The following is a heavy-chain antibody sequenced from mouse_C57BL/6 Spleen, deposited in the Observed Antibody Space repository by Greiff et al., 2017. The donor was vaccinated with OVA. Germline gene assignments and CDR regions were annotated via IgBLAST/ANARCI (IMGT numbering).Heavy chain of an antibody. J-gene: IGHJ4*01. V-gene: IGHV2-2*01. Sequence: VMLVESGPGLVQPSQSLSITCTASGFSLTSYGVHWVRQSPGKGLEWLGVIWSGGSTDYNAAFISRLSISKDNSKSQVFFKMNRLQADDTAIYYCARTPSSHDYAMDYWGQGTSVTVSS. CDR1: GFSLTSYG. D-gene: IGHD1-1*01. CDR2: IWSGGST. CDR3: ARTPSSHDYAMDY.